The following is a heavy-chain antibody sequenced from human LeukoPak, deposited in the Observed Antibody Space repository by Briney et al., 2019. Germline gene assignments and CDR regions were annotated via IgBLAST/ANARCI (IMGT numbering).Heavy chain of an antibody. CDR2: IESDGGRT. D-gene: IGHD2-2*01. CDR3: ARVGHCSGTACFIDY. Sequence: GGSLRLSRAASGFTFCHYWMHWVRQAPGKGLVWVSRIESDGGRTDYADSLKGRFTISRDNAKNTLYLEMNSLRAEDTAVYYCARVGHCSGTACFIDYWGEGTLVTVSS. V-gene: IGHV3-74*01. CDR1: GFTFCHYW. J-gene: IGHJ4*02.